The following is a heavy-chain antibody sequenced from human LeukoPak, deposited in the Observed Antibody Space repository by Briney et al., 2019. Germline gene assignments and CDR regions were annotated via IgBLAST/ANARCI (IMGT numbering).Heavy chain of an antibody. V-gene: IGHV3-23*01. CDR3: AKFWSGYSDYMDV. J-gene: IGHJ6*03. CDR2: ISGRGAST. Sequence: GGSLRLSCAASGFTLSHYAMSWVRQAPGKGLEWVAAISGRGASTYNADCEKGRVTASRDNSKNTLYLQMNSLRAEDTAVYYCAKFWSGYSDYMDVWGKGTTVTVSS. CDR1: GFTLSHYA. D-gene: IGHD3-3*01.